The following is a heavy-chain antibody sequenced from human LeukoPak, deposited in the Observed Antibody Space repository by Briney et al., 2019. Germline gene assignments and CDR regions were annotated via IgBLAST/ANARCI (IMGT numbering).Heavy chain of an antibody. CDR3: ARAKPISGQPLNC. D-gene: IGHD1-14*01. V-gene: IGHV3-21*01. J-gene: IGHJ4*02. CDR1: GFTFSSYS. Sequence: PGGSLRLSCAASGFTFSSYSMNWVRQAPGKGLEWVSSISSSSSYIYYADSVKGRFTISRDNAKNSLYLQMNSLRAEDTAVYYCARAKPISGQPLNCWGQGTLVTVSS. CDR2: ISSSSSYI.